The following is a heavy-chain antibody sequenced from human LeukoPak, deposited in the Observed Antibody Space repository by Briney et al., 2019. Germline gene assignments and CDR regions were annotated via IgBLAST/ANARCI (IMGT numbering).Heavy chain of an antibody. CDR1: SVSLNNNY. J-gene: IGHJ4*02. D-gene: IGHD3-16*02. CDR3: ARAKPTVWGSYRVHFDY. Sequence: PSETLSLTCTVSSVSLNNNYWSWIRQSPGKGLERIGHIYDSGNIHYNPSLKSRLTISVDTSKNQFSLNLMSVNAADTAVYYCARAKPTVWGSYRVHFDYWGQGILVTVSS. V-gene: IGHV4-59*01. CDR2: IYDSGNI.